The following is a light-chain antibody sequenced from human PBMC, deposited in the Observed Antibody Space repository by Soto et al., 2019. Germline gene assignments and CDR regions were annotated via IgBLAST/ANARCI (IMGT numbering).Light chain of an antibody. Sequence: QSALTQPASVSGSPGQSITICCTGTSSDVGSYNYVSWYQQHPGKAPKLMIYEVSDRPSGISSRFSGSKSGNTASLTISGLQTVDEADYFCSSHTSSSPLFGTGTKLTVL. J-gene: IGLJ1*01. CDR3: SSHTSSSPL. CDR2: EVS. V-gene: IGLV2-14*01. CDR1: SSDVGSYNY.